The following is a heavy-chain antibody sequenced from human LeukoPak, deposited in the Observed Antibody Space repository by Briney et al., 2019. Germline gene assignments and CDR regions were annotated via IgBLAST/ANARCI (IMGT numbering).Heavy chain of an antibody. V-gene: IGHV4-59*01. D-gene: IGHD1-7*01. CDR1: GASISTYY. CDR3: ARGQRNYFRAVDD. J-gene: IGHJ4*02. CDR2: IYYSGST. Sequence: SETLSLTCTVSGASISTYYWSWIRQPPGKGLEWIGYIYYSGSTNSNPSLKGRVTMSVDTSKNQFSLRLTSVTAADTAVYYCARGQRNYFRAVDDWGQGPLVTVSS.